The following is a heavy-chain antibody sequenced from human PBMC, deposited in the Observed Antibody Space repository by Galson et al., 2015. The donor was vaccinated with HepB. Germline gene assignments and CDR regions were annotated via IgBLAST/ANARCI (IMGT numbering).Heavy chain of an antibody. CDR2: VYYTGST. J-gene: IGHJ4*02. CDR3: ARDRIGSNSGSYLFDF. Sequence: SETLSLTCTVSGASTSSSSYYWGWIRQPPGKGLEWIGSVYYTGSTYYNPSLKSRVTISVDTSKNQFSLNLNSVTAADTAVYYCARDRIGSNSGSYLFDFWGQGTLVTVSS. D-gene: IGHD3-10*01. V-gene: IGHV4-39*07. CDR1: GASTSSSSYY.